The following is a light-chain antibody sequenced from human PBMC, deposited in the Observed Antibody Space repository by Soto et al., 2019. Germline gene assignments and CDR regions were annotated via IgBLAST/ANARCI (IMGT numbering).Light chain of an antibody. CDR1: TSNIGSNY. J-gene: IGLJ1*01. CDR2: RNN. CDR3: ATWDDSLNGFYV. V-gene: IGLV1-47*01. Sequence: QSVLTQPPSASGTPGRGVTISCSGSTSNIGSNYVYWYQQLPGTAPKLLIYRNNQRPSGVPDRFSGSKSGTSASLAISGLRSDDEADYFCATWDDSLNGFYVFGTGTKVTGL.